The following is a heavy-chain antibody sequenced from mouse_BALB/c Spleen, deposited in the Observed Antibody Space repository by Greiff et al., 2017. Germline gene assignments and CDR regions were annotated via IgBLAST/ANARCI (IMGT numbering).Heavy chain of an antibody. CDR3: ARDKRLTVYDY. J-gene: IGHJ2*01. CDR1: GFTFSSYG. D-gene: IGHD4-1*01. V-gene: IGHV5-6-3*01. Sequence: EVHLVESGGGLVQPGGSLKLSCAASGFTFSSYGMSWVRQTPDKRLELVATINSNGGSTYYPDSVKGRFTISRDNAKNTLYLQMSSLKSEDTAMYYCARDKRLTVYDYWGQGTTLTVSS. CDR2: INSNGGST.